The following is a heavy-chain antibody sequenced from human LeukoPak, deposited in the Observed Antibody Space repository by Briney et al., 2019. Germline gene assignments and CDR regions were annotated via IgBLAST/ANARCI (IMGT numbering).Heavy chain of an antibody. CDR3: ARGLTGYCSSTSCYEVDVPNWFDP. J-gene: IGHJ5*02. D-gene: IGHD2-2*01. CDR2: MSSSGRYI. Sequence: PGGSLRLSCAASEFTCSGYTMNWVRQAPGKGREWVSSMSSSGRYIKYADSVKGRLTISRDNANNSLYLQMNSLRAEDTAVYYCARGLTGYCSSTSCYEVDVPNWFDPWGQGTLVTVSS. CDR1: EFTCSGYT. V-gene: IGHV3-21*01.